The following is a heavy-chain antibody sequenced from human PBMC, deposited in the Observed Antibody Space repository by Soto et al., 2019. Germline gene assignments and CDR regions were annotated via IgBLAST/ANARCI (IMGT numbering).Heavy chain of an antibody. CDR1: GFSFRSYW. CDR3: ARQYYGVLTGYYNDY. CDR2: ISSDGSST. D-gene: IGHD3-9*01. J-gene: IGHJ4*02. V-gene: IGHV3-74*01. Sequence: EVQLVESGGGLVQSGGSLGLSCAASGFSFRSYWMHWVRQAPGKGLVWVARISSDGSSTTYADSANGRFTISRDNAAKTLYLQMSSRRAEDTAVYYCARQYYGVLTGYYNDYWGQGTLVTVSS.